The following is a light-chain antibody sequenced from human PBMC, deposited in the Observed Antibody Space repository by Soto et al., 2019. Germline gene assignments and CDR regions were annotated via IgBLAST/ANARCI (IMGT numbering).Light chain of an antibody. V-gene: IGKV1-5*01. J-gene: IGKJ2*01. Sequence: DIQMTQSPSTLSASVGDRVTITCRASQNINTWLAWYQQKPGKAPKLLIYDVSNLQSGVPSRFSGSRSGTEFTLTIASLQPDDSAIYHCQQYSTHSTFGQGTKREIK. CDR1: QNINTW. CDR2: DVS. CDR3: QQYSTHST.